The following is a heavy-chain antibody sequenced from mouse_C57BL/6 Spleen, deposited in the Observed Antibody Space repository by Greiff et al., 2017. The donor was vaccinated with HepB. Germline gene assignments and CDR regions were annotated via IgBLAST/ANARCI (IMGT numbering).Heavy chain of an antibody. CDR3: AISDYEGYFDV. V-gene: IGHV14-2*01. CDR2: IDPEDGET. J-gene: IGHJ1*03. D-gene: IGHD2-4*01. CDR1: GFNIKDYY. Sequence: EVKLVESGAELVKPGASVKLSCTASGFNIKDYYMHWVKQRTEQGLEWIGRIDPEDGETKYAPKFQGKATITADTSSNPAYLQLSSLTSEDTAVYYCAISDYEGYFDVWGTGTTVTVSS.